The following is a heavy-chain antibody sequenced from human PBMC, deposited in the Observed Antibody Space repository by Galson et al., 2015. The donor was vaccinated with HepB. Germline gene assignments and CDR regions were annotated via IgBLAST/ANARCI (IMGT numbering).Heavy chain of an antibody. V-gene: IGHV3-74*01. Sequence: SLRLSCAASGFTFSSYWMHWVRQAPGKGLVWVSRINSDGSSTSYADSVKGRFTISGDNAKNTLYLQMNSLRAEDTAVYYCARVSGPYCGGDCYSGWFDPWGQGTLVTVSS. CDR1: GFTFSSYW. D-gene: IGHD2-21*01. J-gene: IGHJ5*02. CDR2: INSDGSST. CDR3: ARVSGPYCGGDCYSGWFDP.